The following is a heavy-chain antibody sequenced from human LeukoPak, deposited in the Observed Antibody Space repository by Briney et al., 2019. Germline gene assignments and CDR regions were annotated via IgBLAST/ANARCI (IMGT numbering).Heavy chain of an antibody. D-gene: IGHD4-17*01. CDR3: ASTHDYGDYGSFDY. CDR1: GFTFSSYA. Sequence: GGSLRLSCAASGFTFSSYAMSWVRQAPGKGLEWVSVIYSCGSTYYADSVKGRFTISRDNSKNTLYLQMNSLRAEDTAVYYCASTHDYGDYGSFDYWGQGTLVTVSS. V-gene: IGHV3-66*01. J-gene: IGHJ4*02. CDR2: IYSCGST.